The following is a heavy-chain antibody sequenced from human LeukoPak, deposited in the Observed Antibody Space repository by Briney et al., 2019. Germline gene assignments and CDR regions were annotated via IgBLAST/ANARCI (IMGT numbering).Heavy chain of an antibody. J-gene: IGHJ4*02. CDR3: ARDPNFPVAGSNFDY. D-gene: IGHD6-19*01. CDR2: INPNSGGT. V-gene: IGHV1-2*02. CDR1: GYTFTGYY. Sequence: GASVKVSCKASGYTFTGYYMHWVRQAPGQGLEWVGWINPNSGGTNYAQKFQGRVTMTRDTSISTAYMELSRLRSDDTAVYYCARDPNFPVAGSNFDYWGQGTLVTVSS.